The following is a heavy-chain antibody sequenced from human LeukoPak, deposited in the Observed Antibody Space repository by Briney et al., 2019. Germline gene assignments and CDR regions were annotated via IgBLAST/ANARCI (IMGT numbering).Heavy chain of an antibody. CDR1: GYTFTSYG. CDR2: ISAYNGNT. Sequence: ASVKVSCKAAGYTFTSYGISWVRQAPGQGLEWMGWISAYNGNTNYAQKLQGRVTMTTDTSTSTAYMELMSLRSDDTAVYYCAREGAQYQLRTYMDVWGKGTTVTVSS. D-gene: IGHD2-2*01. CDR3: AREGAQYQLRTYMDV. J-gene: IGHJ6*03. V-gene: IGHV1-18*01.